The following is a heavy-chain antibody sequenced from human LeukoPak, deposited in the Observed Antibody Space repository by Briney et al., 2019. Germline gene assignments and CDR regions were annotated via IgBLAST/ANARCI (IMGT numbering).Heavy chain of an antibody. CDR2: ISGSGGST. Sequence: GGSLRLSCAPSRFTFSIYATSWVRQAPRKGLEWVSAISGSGGSTYYTDSVKGRFTLSRDNSKNTLYLHMNSLRAEDTGVYYCAKDVSYSSSPEYFQHWGQGTLVTVSS. D-gene: IGHD6-13*01. CDR1: RFTFSIYA. V-gene: IGHV3-23*01. J-gene: IGHJ1*01. CDR3: AKDVSYSSSPEYFQH.